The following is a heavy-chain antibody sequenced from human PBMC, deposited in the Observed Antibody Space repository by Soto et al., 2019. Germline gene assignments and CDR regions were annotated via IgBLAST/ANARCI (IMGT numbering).Heavy chain of an antibody. D-gene: IGHD3-10*02. CDR2: VYSGGTT. CDR3: VTDLYGVFDS. J-gene: IGHJ5*01. Sequence: PGGSLRLSCAASGFTVSSNHMSWVRQAPGKGLEWVSVVYSGGTTYYSDSVKGRFTISRDNSKNTVYLQMNSLRAEDTAVYYCVTDLYGVFDSWGQGTLVTVSS. CDR1: GFTVSSNH. V-gene: IGHV3-53*01.